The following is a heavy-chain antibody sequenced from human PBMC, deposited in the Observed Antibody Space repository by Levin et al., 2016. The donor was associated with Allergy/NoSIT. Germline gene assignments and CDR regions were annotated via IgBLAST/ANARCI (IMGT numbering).Heavy chain of an antibody. J-gene: IGHJ4*02. CDR2: IKQDGSEE. CDR1: GFTFNNYW. Sequence: GESLKISCAASGFTFNNYWMNWVRQAPGKGLEWLANIKQDGSEENYVDSVKGRFTISRDNAKNSLYLQMNRLRAEDTALYYCTTGAYWGQGTLVTVSS. V-gene: IGHV3-7*04. CDR3: TTGAY.